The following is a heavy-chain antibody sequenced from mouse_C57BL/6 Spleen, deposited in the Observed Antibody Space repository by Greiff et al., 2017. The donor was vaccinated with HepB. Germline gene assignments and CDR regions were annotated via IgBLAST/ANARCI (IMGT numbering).Heavy chain of an antibody. V-gene: IGHV1-50*01. D-gene: IGHD1-1*01. Sequence: VQLQQPGAELVKPGASVKLSCKASGYTFTSYWMQWVKQRPGQGLEWIGEIDPSDSYTNYNQKFKGKATLTVDTSSSTAYMQLSSLTSEDSAVYYCARLDYYGSRFFDYWGQGTTLTVSS. J-gene: IGHJ2*01. CDR2: IDPSDSYT. CDR1: GYTFTSYW. CDR3: ARLDYYGSRFFDY.